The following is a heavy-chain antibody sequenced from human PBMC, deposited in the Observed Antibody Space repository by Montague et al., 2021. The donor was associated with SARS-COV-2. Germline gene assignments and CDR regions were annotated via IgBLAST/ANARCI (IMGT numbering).Heavy chain of an antibody. V-gene: IGHV4-39*01. CDR3: ARHSGRDTIFGVVIIPDAFDI. CDR1: CSSISSSSYY. Sequence: SETLSLTCTVSCSSISSSSYYWGWIRQPPGKWLEWIGSIYYSGSTYYSPSLKSRVTISVDTSKNQFSLKLSSVTAADTAVYYCARHSGRDTIFGVVIIPDAFDIWGQGTMVTVSS. D-gene: IGHD3-3*01. J-gene: IGHJ3*02. CDR2: IYYSGST.